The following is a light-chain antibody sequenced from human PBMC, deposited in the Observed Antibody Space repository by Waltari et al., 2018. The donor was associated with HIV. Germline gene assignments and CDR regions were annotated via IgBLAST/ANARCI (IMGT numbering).Light chain of an antibody. CDR2: AAS. CDR1: QSVSSN. J-gene: IGKJ1*01. V-gene: IGKV3-15*01. CDR3: QQYNDWPRT. Sequence: EVVMTQSPATLSVSPGERAALACRASQSVSSNLAWYQQKPGQAPRLLIYAASTRTTGVPVRISGRGSGTEFTLTISSLQSEDFAVYYCQQYNDWPRTFGQGTKVEIK.